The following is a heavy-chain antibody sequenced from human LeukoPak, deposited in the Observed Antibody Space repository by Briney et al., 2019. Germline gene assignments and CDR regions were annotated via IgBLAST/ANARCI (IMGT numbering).Heavy chain of an antibody. CDR3: ARGAQWLGLDY. J-gene: IGHJ4*02. V-gene: IGHV3-11*04. D-gene: IGHD6-19*01. CDR1: GFTVSSNY. CDR2: ISSSGSTI. Sequence: GGSLRLSCAASGFTVSSNYMSWVRQAPGKGLEWVSYISSSGSTIYYADTVKGRFTISRDNAKNSLYLQMNSLRAEDTAVYYCARGAQWLGLDYWGQGTLVTVSS.